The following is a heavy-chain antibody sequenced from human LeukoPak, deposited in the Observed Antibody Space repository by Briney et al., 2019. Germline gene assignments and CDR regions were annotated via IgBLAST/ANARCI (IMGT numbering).Heavy chain of an antibody. CDR1: GGTFSSYA. J-gene: IGHJ5*02. CDR3: AVQPEWDLNWFDP. CDR2: IIPILGIA. Sequence: SVKVSCKASGGTFSSYAISWVRQAPGQGLEWMGRIIPILGIANYAQKFQGRVTITADKSTSTAYMELSSLRSEDTAVYYCAVQPEWDLNWFDPWGQGTLVTVSS. D-gene: IGHD1-26*01. V-gene: IGHV1-69*04.